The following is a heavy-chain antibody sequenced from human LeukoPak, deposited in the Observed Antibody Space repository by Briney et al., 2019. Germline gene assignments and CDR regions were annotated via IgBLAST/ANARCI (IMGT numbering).Heavy chain of an antibody. CDR3: ARDRVVPAAIRGWFDP. CDR1: GYTFTGYY. D-gene: IGHD2-2*02. Sequence: ASVKVSCKASGYTFTGYYMHWVRQAPGQGLEWMGRINPNSGGTNYAQKFQGRVTMTRDTSISTAYMELSRLRSDDTAVYYCARDRVVPAAIRGWFDPWGQGTLVTVSS. CDR2: INPNSGGT. J-gene: IGHJ5*02. V-gene: IGHV1-2*06.